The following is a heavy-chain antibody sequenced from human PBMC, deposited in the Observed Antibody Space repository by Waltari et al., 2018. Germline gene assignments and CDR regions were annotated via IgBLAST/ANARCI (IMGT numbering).Heavy chain of an antibody. CDR1: GGSFSGYY. V-gene: IGHV4-34*01. CDR3: ARGPSSLESYYYMDV. D-gene: IGHD1-1*01. CDR2: INHSGST. J-gene: IGHJ6*03. Sequence: QVQLQQWGAGLLKPSETLSLTCAVYGGSFSGYYWRWLRPPPGKGLEWIGEINHSGSTNYNPSLKSRVTISVDTSKNQFSLKLSSVTAADTAVYYCARGPSSLESYYYMDVWGKGTTVTVSS.